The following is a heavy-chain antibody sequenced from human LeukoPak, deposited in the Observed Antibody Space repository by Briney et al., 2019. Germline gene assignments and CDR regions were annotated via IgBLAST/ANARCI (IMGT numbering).Heavy chain of an antibody. J-gene: IGHJ4*02. D-gene: IGHD3-10*01. CDR2: VYYDGST. CDR1: GDSFSSADYY. CDR3: VRGLTGYSYFFDY. V-gene: IGHV4-30-4*08. Sequence: KPSQTLSLTCTVSGDSFSSADYYWTWVRQPPGKGLEWIGYVYYDGSTYYHPSLQSRLAISVDTSKNQFSLNLTSVAAADTAVYHCVRGLTGYSYFFDYWGQGALVTVSS.